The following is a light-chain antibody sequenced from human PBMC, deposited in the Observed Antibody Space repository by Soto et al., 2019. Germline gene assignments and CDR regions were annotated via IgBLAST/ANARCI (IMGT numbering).Light chain of an antibody. CDR1: QSLLDSNGYNC. J-gene: IGKJ3*01. CDR3: MQALQTPFT. Sequence: DIVMTQSPLSLPVTPGEPASISCMSSQSLLDSNGYNCLDWYLQKPGQSPQLLIYLGSNRASGVPDRFSGGGSGTDFTLKINRVDAADVGVYYCMQALQTPFTFGPGTKVDIK. CDR2: LGS. V-gene: IGKV2-28*01.